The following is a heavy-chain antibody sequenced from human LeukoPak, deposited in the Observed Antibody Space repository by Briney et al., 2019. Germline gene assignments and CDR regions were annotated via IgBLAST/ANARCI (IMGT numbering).Heavy chain of an antibody. CDR1: GGSISSYY. Sequence: PSETLSLTCTVSGGSISSYYWSWIRQPPGKRLEWIGYIYYSGSTNYNPSLKRRVTISVDTSKNQFSLKLSSVTAADTAVYYCAGAQKLPQYYFDYWGQGTLVTVSS. J-gene: IGHJ4*02. CDR2: IYYSGST. D-gene: IGHD2-15*01. V-gene: IGHV4-59*01. CDR3: AGAQKLPQYYFDY.